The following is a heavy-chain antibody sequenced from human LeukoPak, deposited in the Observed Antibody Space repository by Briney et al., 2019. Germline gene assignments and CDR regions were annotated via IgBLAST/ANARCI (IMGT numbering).Heavy chain of an antibody. J-gene: IGHJ4*02. CDR2: IRYDGTNK. D-gene: IGHD6-13*01. CDR1: GFTSSSYD. V-gene: IGHV3-30*02. Sequence: PGGSLRLSCAASGFTSSSYDMHWVRQAPGKGLEWVAFIRYDGTNKYYADSVQGRFIISRDNSKNTLYLQMNSLRAEDTAVYYCAKVRATAGYFDYWGQGTLVTVSS. CDR3: AKVRATAGYFDY.